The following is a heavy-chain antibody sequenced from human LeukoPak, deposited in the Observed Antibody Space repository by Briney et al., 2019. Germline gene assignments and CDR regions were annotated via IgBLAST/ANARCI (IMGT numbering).Heavy chain of an antibody. CDR2: IYPGDSDT. V-gene: IGHV5-51*01. J-gene: IGHJ4*02. Sequence: GESLKISCKGSGYSFSTYWIGWVRQMPGKGLEWMGVIYPGDSDTRYSPSFQGQVTISADMSISTAYPQWSSLKASDTAMYYCARSSDYVFDYWGQGTLVTVSS. D-gene: IGHD4-17*01. CDR3: ARSSDYVFDY. CDR1: GYSFSTYW.